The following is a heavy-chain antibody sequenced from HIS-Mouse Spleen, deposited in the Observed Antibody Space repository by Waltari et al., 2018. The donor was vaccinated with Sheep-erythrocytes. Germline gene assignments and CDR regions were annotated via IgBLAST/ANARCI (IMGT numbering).Heavy chain of an antibody. CDR2: ISSSSSYI. V-gene: IGHV3-21*01. CDR1: GFTFSSYS. D-gene: IGHD1-26*01. CDR3: ARVASGATFDY. Sequence: EVQLVESGGGLVKPGGSLRLSCAASGFTFSSYSMNWGRQAPGQGREGVESISSSSSYISDADSVKGRFTIARDNAKNSLYLQMNSLRAEDTAVYYCARVASGATFDYWGQGTLVTVSS. J-gene: IGHJ4*02.